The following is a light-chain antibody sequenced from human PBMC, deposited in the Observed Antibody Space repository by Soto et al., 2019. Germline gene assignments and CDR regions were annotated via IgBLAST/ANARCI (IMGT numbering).Light chain of an antibody. V-gene: IGKV3-15*01. CDR1: QSVNRN. CDR3: QRYTTWWT. Sequence: EIVMTQSPATLSLSPGERATLSCRASQSVNRNLAWYQQKPGQPPTLLISAASTNATGITARFSGSGSETEFTITISGLQSEDFAVYYWQRYTTWWTFGQGTKVEMK. J-gene: IGKJ1*01. CDR2: AAS.